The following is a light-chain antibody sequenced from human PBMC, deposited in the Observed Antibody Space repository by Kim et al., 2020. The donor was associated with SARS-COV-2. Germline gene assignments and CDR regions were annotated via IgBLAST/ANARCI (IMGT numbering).Light chain of an antibody. CDR3: KQDTRWPFT. CDR2: GAS. J-gene: IGKJ5*01. CDR1: QNVGTN. V-gene: IGKV3-15*01. Sequence: EIVMTQSAPIVSVSPGERATLSCRASQNVGTNLAWYQHKPGQAPRLLIHGASTRATGLPPRFGGSGSGTDFTLTISSLQSEDSAVYYCKQDTRWPFTFGPGTRLEIK.